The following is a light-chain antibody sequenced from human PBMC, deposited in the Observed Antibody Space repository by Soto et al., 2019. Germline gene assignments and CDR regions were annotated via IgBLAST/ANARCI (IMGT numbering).Light chain of an antibody. J-gene: IGLJ2*01. CDR1: SSDIENNY. V-gene: IGLV1-51*01. CDR2: DNN. Sequence: QSVLTQPPSVSAAPGQTVTISCSGSSSDIENNYVSWYQQIPGTVPKLLIHDNNKRPSGIPDRFSGSKSGTSATLGINGLQTGDEADYYCGTWDSSLSAWVFGGGTQLTVL. CDR3: GTWDSSLSAWV.